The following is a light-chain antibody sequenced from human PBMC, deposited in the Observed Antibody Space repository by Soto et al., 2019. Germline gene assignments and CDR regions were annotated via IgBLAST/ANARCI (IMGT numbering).Light chain of an antibody. CDR3: CSYAGSYTYIL. CDR1: SSDVGGYDY. Sequence: QSALTQPRSVSGSPGQSVTISCTGTSSDVGGYDYVSWYQRHPGKAPKLIIYGVTKRPSGVPDRFSGSKSGNTASLTISGLQADDEADYYCCSYAGSYTYILFGGGTKLTVL. V-gene: IGLV2-11*01. CDR2: GVT. J-gene: IGLJ2*01.